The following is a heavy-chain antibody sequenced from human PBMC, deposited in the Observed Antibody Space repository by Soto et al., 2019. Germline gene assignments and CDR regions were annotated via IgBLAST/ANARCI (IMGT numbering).Heavy chain of an antibody. J-gene: IGHJ5*02. D-gene: IGHD6-13*01. CDR2: INHSGST. Sequence: SETLSLTCAVYGGSFSGYYWSWIRQPPGKGLEWIGEINHSGSTNYNPSLKSRATISVDTSKNQFSLKLSSVTAADTAVYYCARGAAGTGNWFDPWGQGNLVTVSS. CDR1: GGSFSGYY. CDR3: ARGAAGTGNWFDP. V-gene: IGHV4-34*01.